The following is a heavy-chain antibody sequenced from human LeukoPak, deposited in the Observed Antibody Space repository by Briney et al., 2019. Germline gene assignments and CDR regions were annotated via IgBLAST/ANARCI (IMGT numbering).Heavy chain of an antibody. D-gene: IGHD3-10*01. J-gene: IGHJ4*02. CDR2: INAGGST. CDR1: GGSFSGYY. CDR3: ARGFGELYYFDY. Sequence: KASETLSLTCAVYGGSFSGYYWTWIRQPPGKGLEWIGEINAGGSTNYNPSLKSRVTISVDTSKNQFSLKLSSVTAADTAVYYCARGFGELYYFDYWGQGTLVTVSS. V-gene: IGHV4-34*01.